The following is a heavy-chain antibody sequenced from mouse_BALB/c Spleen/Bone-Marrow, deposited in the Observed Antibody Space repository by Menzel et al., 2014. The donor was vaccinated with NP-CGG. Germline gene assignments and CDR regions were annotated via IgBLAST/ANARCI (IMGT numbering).Heavy chain of an antibody. V-gene: IGHV2-9*02. Sequence: VKVVESGPGLVAPSQSLSITCTVSGFSLTSYGVHWVRQPPGKGLEWLGVIWAGGSTSYNSALMSRLSINQDNSKSQVFLKLNSLQTDDTATYYCAREGRGYYGSSGAAMDYWGQGTSVTVSS. D-gene: IGHD1-1*01. CDR3: AREGRGYYGSSGAAMDY. CDR2: IWAGGST. J-gene: IGHJ4*01. CDR1: GFSLTSYG.